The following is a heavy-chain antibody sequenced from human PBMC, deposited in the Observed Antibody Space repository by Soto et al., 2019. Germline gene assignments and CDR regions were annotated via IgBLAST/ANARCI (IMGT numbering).Heavy chain of an antibody. J-gene: IGHJ6*02. CDR3: ARVKVGATPHYGMDV. CDR2: IYSGGST. CDR1: GFTVSSNY. Sequence: GXLRLSCAASGFTVSSNYMSWVRQAPGKGLEWVSVIYSGGSTYYADSVKGRFTISRDNSKNTLYLQMNSLRAEDTAVYYCARVKVGATPHYGMDVWGQGTTVTVYS. V-gene: IGHV3-53*01. D-gene: IGHD1-26*01.